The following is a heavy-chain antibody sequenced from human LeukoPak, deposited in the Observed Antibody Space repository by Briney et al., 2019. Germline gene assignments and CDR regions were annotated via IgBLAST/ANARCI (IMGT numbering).Heavy chain of an antibody. CDR3: AKMDSSGYYDFDY. Sequence: GGSLRLSCAASGFTFSNYAMSWVRQAPGKGLEWVSGISGSGGSTYYADSVKGRFTNSRDNSKNTLYLQMNSLRAEDTAVYYCAKMDSSGYYDFDYWGQGTLVTVSS. D-gene: IGHD3-22*01. J-gene: IGHJ4*02. CDR2: ISGSGGST. CDR1: GFTFSNYA. V-gene: IGHV3-23*01.